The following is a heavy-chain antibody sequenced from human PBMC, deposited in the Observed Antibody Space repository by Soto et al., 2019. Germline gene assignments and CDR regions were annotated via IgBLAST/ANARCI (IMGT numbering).Heavy chain of an antibody. J-gene: IGHJ4*02. CDR2: INGDGSST. V-gene: IGHV3-74*01. D-gene: IGHD1-7*01. CDR1: GFTFSNYW. Sequence: EVQLVESGGGLVQPGGSLRLSCVASGFTFSNYWIHWVRQAPGKGLVWVSRINGDGSSTNYADSVKGPFTISRDNAKNTVYLQMNSLRVEDTAVYYCARGARNYSYFDCWGQGTLVTFSS. CDR3: ARGARNYSYFDC.